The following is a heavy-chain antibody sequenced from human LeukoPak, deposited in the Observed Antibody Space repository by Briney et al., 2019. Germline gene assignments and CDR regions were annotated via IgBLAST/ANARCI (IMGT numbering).Heavy chain of an antibody. CDR2: ISSSGSTI. V-gene: IGHV3-48*03. D-gene: IGHD4-17*01. J-gene: IGHJ4*02. Sequence: GGSLRLSCAASGFTFSSYEMNWVRQAPGKGLEWVSYISSSGSTIYYADSVKGRFTISRDNAKNSLYLQMNSLRAEDTAVYYCARGDYGEYYFDYWGQGTLVTVSS. CDR3: ARGDYGEYYFDY. CDR1: GFTFSSYE.